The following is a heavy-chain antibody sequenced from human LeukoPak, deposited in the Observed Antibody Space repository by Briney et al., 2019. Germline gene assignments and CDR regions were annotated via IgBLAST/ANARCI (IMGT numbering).Heavy chain of an antibody. CDR2: FDPEDGET. V-gene: IGHV1-24*01. CDR1: GYTLTELS. J-gene: IGHJ4*02. Sequence: ASVKVSCKVYGYTLTELSMHWVRQAPGKGLEWMGGFDPEDGETIYAQKFQGRVTMTEDKSADTAYMELSSLRSEDTAVYYCATVQKQDYDTRPYYDHWGQGTLVTVSS. D-gene: IGHD3-22*01. CDR3: ATVQKQDYDTRPYYDH.